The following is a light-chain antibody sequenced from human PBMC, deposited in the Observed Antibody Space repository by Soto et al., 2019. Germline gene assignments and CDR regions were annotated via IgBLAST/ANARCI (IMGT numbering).Light chain of an antibody. CDR2: EVS. Sequence: QSALTQPASVSESPGQSITISCTGTSSDVGGYNYVSWYQQHPGKAPKLMISEVSNRPSGVSNRFSGSKSGNTASLTISGLQAEDEADYYCSSYTSSSTVVFGGGTKLTVL. CDR1: SSDVGGYNY. CDR3: SSYTSSSTVV. J-gene: IGLJ2*01. V-gene: IGLV2-14*01.